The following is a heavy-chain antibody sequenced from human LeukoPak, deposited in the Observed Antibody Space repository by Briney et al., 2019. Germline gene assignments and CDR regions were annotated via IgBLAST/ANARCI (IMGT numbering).Heavy chain of an antibody. CDR3: IRAGHQDYYYFDL. J-gene: IGHJ2*01. V-gene: IGHV3-74*01. Sequence: GGSLRLSCAASGFAFSKYWIHLVRQGPGEGLMWVSRINNDGSATVYADSVRGRFTISRDNAENTVYLQMSSLRAEDTAVYYCIRAGHQDYYYFDLWGRGTLVTVSS. CDR1: GFAFSKYW. CDR2: INNDGSAT.